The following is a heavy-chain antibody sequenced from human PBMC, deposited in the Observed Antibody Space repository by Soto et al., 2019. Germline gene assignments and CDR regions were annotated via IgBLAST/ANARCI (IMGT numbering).Heavy chain of an antibody. Sequence: SVKVSCKASGGTFSSYAISWVREAPGQGPEWMGGIIPIFGTAHYAQKFQGRVTITADESTSTAYMELSCLRSGDTAVYYCAREGLRYFDWLLPDPYYWFDLWGQGTLVTVSS. D-gene: IGHD3-9*01. CDR1: GGTFSSYA. V-gene: IGHV1-69*13. CDR2: IIPIFGTA. CDR3: AREGLRYFDWLLPDPYYWFDL. J-gene: IGHJ5*02.